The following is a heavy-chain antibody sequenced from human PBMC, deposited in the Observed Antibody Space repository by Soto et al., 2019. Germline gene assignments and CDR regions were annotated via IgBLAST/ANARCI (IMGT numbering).Heavy chain of an antibody. D-gene: IGHD3-3*01. J-gene: IGHJ5*01. CDR1: GFTFSSYW. Sequence: EVQLVESGGGLVQPGGSLRLSCAASGFTFSSYWMSWVRQAPGKGLEWVANIKEDGSDMYYVDSVKGRFTISRDNAKNSLYLKMNSLRAEDTAVYYCAAEVWVYYDFCRGSSASWGQGTLVTVSS. V-gene: IGHV3-7*01. CDR3: AAEVWVYYDFCRGSSAS. CDR2: IKEDGSDM.